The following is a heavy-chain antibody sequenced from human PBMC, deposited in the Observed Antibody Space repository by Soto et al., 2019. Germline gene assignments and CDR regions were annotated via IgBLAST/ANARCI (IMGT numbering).Heavy chain of an antibody. J-gene: IGHJ6*02. CDR2: VYTRGTT. Sequence: QVQLQESGPGLVKPSETLSLTCSVSGGSISGNYWNWIRQPAGQGLEWIGSVYTRGTTDYNPFLIRRRTKSQDTSRNEFSLNLNSVTAADTAVYYCARGVLMRALHYYALDVWGQGTTVNVSS. CDR3: ARGVLMRALHYYALDV. CDR1: GGSISGNY. V-gene: IGHV4-4*07. D-gene: IGHD3-16*01.